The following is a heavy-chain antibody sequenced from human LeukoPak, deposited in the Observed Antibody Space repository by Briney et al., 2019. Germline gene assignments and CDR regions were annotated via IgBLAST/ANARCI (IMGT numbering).Heavy chain of an antibody. CDR3: ARGRLWSFDY. CDR2: PSYDGSNK. V-gene: IGHV3-30*04. CDR1: GFTFSGYP. Sequence: GGSLRLSCSASGFTFSGYPMHWVRQAPGKGLDWVAVPSYDGSNKYYADYVKGRFTISGDNSKNTLYLQMNSLRPEDAAVYYCARGRLWSFDYWGQGTLVTVSS. D-gene: IGHD3-10*01. J-gene: IGHJ4*02.